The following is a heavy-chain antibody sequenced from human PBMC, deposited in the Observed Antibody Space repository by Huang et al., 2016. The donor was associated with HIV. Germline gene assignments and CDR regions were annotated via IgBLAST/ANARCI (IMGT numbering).Heavy chain of an antibody. CDR3: ARDLTGTRAAAAGIRGDAFDV. CDR1: GGTFGSYD. D-gene: IGHD6-13*01. CDR2: IIPSCDTV. Sequence: QVQLVQSGAEVKKPGSSVKVSCKASGGTFGSYDISWVRQAPGQGLEWMGGIIPSCDTVNYAQKFQGRVRITADASTSTAYMELTSLRSEDTAVYYCARDLTGTRAAAAGIRGDAFDVWGQGTLVTVSS. V-gene: IGHV1-69*13. J-gene: IGHJ3*01.